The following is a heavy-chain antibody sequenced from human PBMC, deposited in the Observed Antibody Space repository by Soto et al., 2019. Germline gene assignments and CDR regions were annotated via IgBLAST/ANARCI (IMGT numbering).Heavy chain of an antibody. V-gene: IGHV3-30-3*01. CDR3: ARDYYRFNSGYGFSMDV. Sequence: QVQLVESGGGVVQPGRSLRLSCAASGFTFSSYAMHWVRQAPGKGLEWVAVISYDGSNKYYADSVKGRFTISSDNSKNTRYMQMTRLSAEDTVVCYWARDYYRFNSGYGFSMDVWGQGTTVTVSS. CDR1: GFTFSSYA. D-gene: IGHD5-12*01. J-gene: IGHJ6*02. CDR2: ISYDGSNK.